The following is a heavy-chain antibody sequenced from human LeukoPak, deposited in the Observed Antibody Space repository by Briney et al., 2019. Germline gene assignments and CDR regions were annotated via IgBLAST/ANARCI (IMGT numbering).Heavy chain of an antibody. CDR1: GFTVRSNY. V-gene: IGHV3-21*01. Sequence: PGGSLRLSCAASGFTVRSNYMSWVRQAPGKGLEWVSCISSSSSYIYYADSVKGRFTISRDNAKNSLYLQMNSLRAEDTAVYYCARAHNWKYGSFDFWGQGTLVTVSS. J-gene: IGHJ4*02. CDR2: ISSSSSYI. D-gene: IGHD1-7*01. CDR3: ARAHNWKYGSFDF.